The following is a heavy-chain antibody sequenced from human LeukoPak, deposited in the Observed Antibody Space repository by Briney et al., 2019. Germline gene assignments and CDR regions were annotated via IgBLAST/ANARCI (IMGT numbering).Heavy chain of an antibody. J-gene: IGHJ3*02. D-gene: IGHD6-19*01. V-gene: IGHV1-18*01. CDR2: LSAYKGNT. Sequence: GVAERGSRRGCGYSFDSFDICGVGEASGQGREGMGWLSAYKGNTNQAQKRQGRVTMTTDPSTSTAYMELRSLRSDDTAVYYCARGGEIAVALGGAFDIWGQGTMVTVSS. CDR3: ARGGEIAVALGGAFDI. CDR1: GYSFDSFD.